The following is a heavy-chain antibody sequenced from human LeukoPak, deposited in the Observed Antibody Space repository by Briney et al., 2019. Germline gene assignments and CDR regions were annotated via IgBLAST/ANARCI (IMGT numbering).Heavy chain of an antibody. CDR1: GGSFSGYY. CDR2: INHSGST. CDR3: ARLSYGDSPFDAFDI. D-gene: IGHD4-17*01. V-gene: IGHV4-34*01. Sequence: SETLSLTCAVYGGSFSGYYWSWIRQPPGKRLDWIGEINHSGSTNYNPSLKSRVTISVDTSKNQFSLKLSSVTAADTAVYYCARLSYGDSPFDAFDIWGQGTMVTVSS. J-gene: IGHJ3*02.